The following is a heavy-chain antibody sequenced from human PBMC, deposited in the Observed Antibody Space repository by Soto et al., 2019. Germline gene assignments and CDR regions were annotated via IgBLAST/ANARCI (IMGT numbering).Heavy chain of an antibody. CDR3: ARGDSSSGLDP. Sequence: QVQVVQSGTEVKKPGASVKVSCKASGYTFTNYGISWVRQAPGQGLEWMGWISAYNGNTNYAQIFQGRVTLTTDTSTTTAYMARRSLRSDDTAVYYCARGDSSSGLDPWGQGTLVTVSS. CDR2: ISAYNGNT. D-gene: IGHD6-6*01. V-gene: IGHV1-18*01. J-gene: IGHJ5*02. CDR1: GYTFTNYG.